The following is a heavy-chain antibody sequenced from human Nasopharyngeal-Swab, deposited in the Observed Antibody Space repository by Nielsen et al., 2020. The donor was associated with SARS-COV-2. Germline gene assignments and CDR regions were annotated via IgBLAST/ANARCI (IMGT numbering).Heavy chain of an antibody. J-gene: IGHJ3*02. D-gene: IGHD3-3*01. V-gene: IGHV7-4-1*02. Sequence: ASVKVSCKASGYTFTSYAMNWVQQAPGQGLVWMGWINTNTGNPTYAQGFTGRFVFSLDTSVSTAYLQISSLKAEDTAAYYCARGDYDFWSGWVSAFDIWGQGTMVTVSS. CDR2: INTNTGNP. CDR1: GYTFTSYA. CDR3: ARGDYDFWSGWVSAFDI.